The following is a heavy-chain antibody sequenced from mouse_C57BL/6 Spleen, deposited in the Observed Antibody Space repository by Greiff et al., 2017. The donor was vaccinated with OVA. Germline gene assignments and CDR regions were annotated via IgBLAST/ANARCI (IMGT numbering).Heavy chain of an antibody. CDR2: IWRGGST. J-gene: IGHJ1*03. D-gene: IGHD1-1*01. Sequence: VKLMESGPGLVQPSQSLSITCTVSGFSLTSYGVHWVRQSPGKGLEWLGVIWRGGSTDYNAAFMSRLSITKDNSKSQVFFKMNSLQADDTAIYYCAKTPFYGSSYSYWYFDVWGTGTTVTVSS. CDR1: GFSLTSYG. CDR3: AKTPFYGSSYSYWYFDV. V-gene: IGHV2-5*01.